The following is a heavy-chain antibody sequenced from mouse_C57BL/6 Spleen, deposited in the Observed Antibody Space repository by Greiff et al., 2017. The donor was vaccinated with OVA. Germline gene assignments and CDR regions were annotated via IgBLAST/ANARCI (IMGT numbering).Heavy chain of an antibody. D-gene: IGHD2-4*01. J-gene: IGHJ2*01. CDR3: ARGNDYDYFDY. V-gene: IGHV1-76*01. Sequence: QVHVKQSGAELVRPGASVKLSCKASGYTFTDYYINWVKQRPGQGLEWIARIYPGSGNTYYNEKFKGKATLTAEKSSSTAYMQLSSLTSEDSAVYFCARGNDYDYFDYGGQGTTLTVSS. CDR2: IYPGSGNT. CDR1: GYTFTDYY.